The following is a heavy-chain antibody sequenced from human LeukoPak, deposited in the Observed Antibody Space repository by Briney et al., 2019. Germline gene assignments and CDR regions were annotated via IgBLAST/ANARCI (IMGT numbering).Heavy chain of an antibody. Sequence: GGSLRLSCAASGFTFDDYAMHWVRQAPGKGLEWVSLISWDGGSTYYADSVKGRFTISRDNSKNSLYLQMNSLRAEDTALYYCAKGGIVVVTSYYFDYWGQGTLVTVSS. J-gene: IGHJ4*02. CDR2: ISWDGGST. V-gene: IGHV3-43D*03. D-gene: IGHD3-22*01. CDR3: AKGGIVVVTSYYFDY. CDR1: GFTFDDYA.